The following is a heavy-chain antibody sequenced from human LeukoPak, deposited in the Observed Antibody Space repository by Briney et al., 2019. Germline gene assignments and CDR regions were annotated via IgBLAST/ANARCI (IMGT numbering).Heavy chain of an antibody. CDR1: EFIVSSSH. CDR3: AKGLWFGEPEVDY. Sequence: PGGSLRLSCAAPEFIVSSSHISWVRQAPGKGLEWVSGISGSGDSTYYADSVKGRFTISRDNSKNTLYLQMNSLRAEDTAVYYCAKGLWFGEPEVDYWGQGTLVTVSS. D-gene: IGHD3-10*01. J-gene: IGHJ4*02. V-gene: IGHV3-23*01. CDR2: ISGSGDST.